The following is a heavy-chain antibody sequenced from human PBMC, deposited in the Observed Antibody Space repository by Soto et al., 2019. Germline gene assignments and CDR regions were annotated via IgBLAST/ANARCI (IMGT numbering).Heavy chain of an antibody. D-gene: IGHD6-6*01. J-gene: IGHJ6*02. Sequence: SVKVSCKASGGTFSSYAISWVRQAPGQGLEWMGGIIPIFGTANYAQKFQGRVTITADESTSTAYMELSSLRSEDTAVYYCARGSQYSSTSDHYYGMDCWGQRTTVTVAS. CDR1: GGTFSSYA. CDR2: IIPIFGTA. V-gene: IGHV1-69*13. CDR3: ARGSQYSSTSDHYYGMDC.